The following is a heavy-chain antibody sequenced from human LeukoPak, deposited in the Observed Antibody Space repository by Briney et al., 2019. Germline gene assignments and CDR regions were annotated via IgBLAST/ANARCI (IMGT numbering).Heavy chain of an antibody. D-gene: IGHD2-21*02. CDR2: IYPGDSDT. V-gene: IGHV5-51*01. CDR1: GYSFTSNW. J-gene: IGHJ3*02. Sequence: GESLKISCKGSGYSFTSNWNGWVRQMPGKGLVWMGIIYPGDSDTTYSPSLQGQVTISADKSISTAYLQWSSLKASDTAMYYCARRNPLTQDAFDIWGQGTMVTVSS. CDR3: ARRNPLTQDAFDI.